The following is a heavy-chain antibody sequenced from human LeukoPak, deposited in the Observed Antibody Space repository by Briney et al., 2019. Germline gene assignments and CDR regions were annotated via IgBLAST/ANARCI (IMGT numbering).Heavy chain of an antibody. J-gene: IGHJ5*02. CDR3: ASIKMVREYNWFDP. CDR2: INHSGST. V-gene: IGHV4-34*01. CDR1: GGSFSGYY. D-gene: IGHD3-10*01. Sequence: ASETLSLTCAVYGGSFSGYYWSWIRQPPGKGLEWIGEINHSGSTNYNPSLKSRVTISVDTSKNQFSLKLSSVTAADTAVYYCASIKMVREYNWFDPWGQGTLVTVSS.